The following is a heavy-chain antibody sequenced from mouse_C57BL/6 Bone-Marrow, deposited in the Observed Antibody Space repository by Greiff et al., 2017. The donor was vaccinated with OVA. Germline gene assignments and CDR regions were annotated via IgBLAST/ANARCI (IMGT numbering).Heavy chain of an antibody. D-gene: IGHD1-1*01. J-gene: IGHJ1*03. CDR3: AVVAPCWYFDV. Sequence: EVQGVESGGGLVKPGGSLKLSCAASGFTFSDYGMHWVRQAPEKGLEWVAYISSGSSTIYYADTVKGRFTISRDNAKNTLFLQMTSLRSEDTAMYYCAVVAPCWYFDVWGTGTTVTVSS. V-gene: IGHV5-17*01. CDR2: ISSGSSTI. CDR1: GFTFSDYG.